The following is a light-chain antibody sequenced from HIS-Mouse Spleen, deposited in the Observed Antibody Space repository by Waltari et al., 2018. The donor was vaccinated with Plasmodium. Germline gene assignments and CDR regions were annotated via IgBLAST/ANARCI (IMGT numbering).Light chain of an antibody. CDR1: RSNIRNNY. J-gene: IGLJ2*01. CDR2: DNN. V-gene: IGLV1-51*01. Sequence: QSVLTQPPSVSAAPGQKVTISCSGSRSNIRNNYVSWYQQLPGTAPKLLIYDNNKRPSGIPDRFSGSKSGTSATLGITGLQTGDEADYYCGTWDSSLSAGVVFGGGTKLTVL. CDR3: GTWDSSLSAGVV.